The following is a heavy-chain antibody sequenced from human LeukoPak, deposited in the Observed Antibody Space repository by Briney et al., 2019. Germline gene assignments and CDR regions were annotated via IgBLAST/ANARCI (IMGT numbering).Heavy chain of an antibody. CDR3: ARDGGFDY. CDR2: ISWNSGSI. CDR1: GFTFDDYA. V-gene: IGHV3-9*01. Sequence: GRSLRLSCAASGFTFDDYAMQWVRQAPGKGLEWVSGISWNSGSIGYADSVKGRFTISRDNAKNSLYLQMNSLRAEDTAVYYCARDGGFDYWGQGTLVTVSS. J-gene: IGHJ4*02. D-gene: IGHD2-15*01.